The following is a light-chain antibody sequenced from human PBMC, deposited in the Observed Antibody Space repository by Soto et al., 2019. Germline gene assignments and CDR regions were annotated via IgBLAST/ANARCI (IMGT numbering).Light chain of an antibody. V-gene: IGKV3-11*01. CDR2: DAS. J-gene: IGKJ4*01. CDR3: QQRSNLPHT. CDR1: QSVSSY. Sequence: EIVLTQSPASLSFSAGERATLSCRASQSVSSYLTWYQQRPGQAPRLLIYDASNKPSGLPPRFSGSGSGTDFALTISSLEPEDFAVYYCQQRSNLPHTFGRGNKVEIK.